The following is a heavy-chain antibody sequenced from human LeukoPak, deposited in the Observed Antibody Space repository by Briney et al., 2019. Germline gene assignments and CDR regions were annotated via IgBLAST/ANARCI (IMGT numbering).Heavy chain of an antibody. CDR1: GYTLTELS. CDR2: FDPEDGET. Sequence: ASVKVSCKVSGYTLTELSMHWVRPAPGKGGGWMGGFDPEDGETIYAQKFQGRVTMTEDTSTDTAYMELSSLRSEDTAVYYCATEPPGYSSGWPFDYWGQGTLVTVSS. CDR3: ATEPPGYSSGWPFDY. V-gene: IGHV1-24*01. J-gene: IGHJ4*02. D-gene: IGHD6-19*01.